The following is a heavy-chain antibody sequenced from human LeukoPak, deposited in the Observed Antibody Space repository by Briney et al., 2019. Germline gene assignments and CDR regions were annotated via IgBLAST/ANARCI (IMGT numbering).Heavy chain of an antibody. CDR1: GYTFTSYD. D-gene: IGHD6-19*01. V-gene: IGHV1-8*03. Sequence: ASVKVSCKASGYTFTSYDINWVRQATGQGLEWMGWMNPNSGNTGYAQKFQGRVTITRNTSISTAYMALSSLRSEDTAVYYCASSGWYVNAFDIWGQGTMVTVSS. J-gene: IGHJ3*02. CDR3: ASSGWYVNAFDI. CDR2: MNPNSGNT.